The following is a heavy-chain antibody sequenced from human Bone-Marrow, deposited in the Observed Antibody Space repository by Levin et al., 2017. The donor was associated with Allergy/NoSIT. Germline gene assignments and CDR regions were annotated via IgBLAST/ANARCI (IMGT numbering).Heavy chain of an antibody. V-gene: IGHV3-9*01. D-gene: IGHD2-8*01. J-gene: IGHJ4*02. CDR3: VKDRCTNGVCQGDY. CDR2: ITWNSGSI. CDR1: GFTFDDYA. Sequence: PSGGSLRLSCAASGFTFDDYAMHWVRQAPGKGLEWVSGITWNSGSIGYADSVKGRFTVSRDNAKNSLYLQMNSLRAEDSALYYCVKDRCTNGVCQGDYWGQGTLVTVSS.